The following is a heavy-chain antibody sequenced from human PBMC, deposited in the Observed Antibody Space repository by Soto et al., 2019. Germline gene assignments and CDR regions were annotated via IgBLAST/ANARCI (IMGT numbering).Heavy chain of an antibody. CDR3: AGDRPQEKRWQGY. D-gene: IGHD3-16*01. V-gene: IGHV3-7*01. CDR2: IKQDGSEQ. CDR1: GLTFSNYW. J-gene: IGHJ4*02. Sequence: GSLRLSCAASGLTFSNYWMSWVRQAPGKGPEWVANIKQDGSEQYYSDSVKGRFTISRDNAKNSVFLQMNSLRAEDTAVYYCAGDRPQEKRWQGYWGQGTLVTVSS.